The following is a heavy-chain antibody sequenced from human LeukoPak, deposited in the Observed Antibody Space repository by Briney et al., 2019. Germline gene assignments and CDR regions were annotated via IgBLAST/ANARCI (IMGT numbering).Heavy chain of an antibody. CDR3: ARDNEGVLLWFGELSVPDAFDI. D-gene: IGHD3-10*01. Sequence: GASVKVSCKASGYTFTSYAMNWVRQAPGQGLEWMGWINTNTGNPTYAQGFTGRFVFSLDTSVSTAYLQISSLKAEDTAVYYCARDNEGVLLWFGELSVPDAFDIWGQGTMVTVSS. CDR2: INTNTGNP. J-gene: IGHJ3*02. CDR1: GYTFTSYA. V-gene: IGHV7-4-1*02.